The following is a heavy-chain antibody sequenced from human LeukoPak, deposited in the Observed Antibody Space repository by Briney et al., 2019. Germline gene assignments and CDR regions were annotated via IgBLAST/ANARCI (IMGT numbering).Heavy chain of an antibody. D-gene: IGHD1-26*01. Sequence: SETLSLTCTVSGGPISSYYWSWIRQPPGKGLEWIGYIYYSGSTNYNPSLKSRVTISVDTSKNQFSLKLSSVTAADTAVYYCAREGGRSFEFSFDYWGQGTLVTVSS. CDR2: IYYSGST. V-gene: IGHV4-59*01. CDR3: AREGGRSFEFSFDY. CDR1: GGPISSYY. J-gene: IGHJ4*02.